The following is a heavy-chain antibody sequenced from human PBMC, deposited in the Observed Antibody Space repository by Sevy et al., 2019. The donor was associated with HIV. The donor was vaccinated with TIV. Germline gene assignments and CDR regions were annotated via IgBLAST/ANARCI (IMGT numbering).Heavy chain of an antibody. CDR2: VWYDGSDK. CDR1: GFTFNTHA. V-gene: IGHV3-33*08. Sequence: GESLKISCAASGFTFNTHAMHWVRQAPGKGLEWVALVWYDGSDKYYADSVKGRFTISRDNSENTLYLQMNSLRVEDTAVYYCARDSGLQLFRYWGQGTLVTVSS. CDR3: ARDSGLQLFRY. J-gene: IGHJ4*02. D-gene: IGHD1-1*01.